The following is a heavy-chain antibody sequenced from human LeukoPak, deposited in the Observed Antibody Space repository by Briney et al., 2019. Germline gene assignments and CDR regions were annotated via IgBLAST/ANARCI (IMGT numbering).Heavy chain of an antibody. CDR2: INHSGST. CDR3: ARGAYSSSWTDYYFDY. Sequence: SETLSLTCAVYGGSFSGYYWSWIRQPPGKGLEWIGEINHSGSTNYNPSLKSRVTISVDTSKNQFSLKLSSVTAADTAVYYCARGAYSSSWTDYYFDYWGQGTLVTVSS. CDR1: GGSFSGYY. V-gene: IGHV4-34*01. D-gene: IGHD6-13*01. J-gene: IGHJ4*02.